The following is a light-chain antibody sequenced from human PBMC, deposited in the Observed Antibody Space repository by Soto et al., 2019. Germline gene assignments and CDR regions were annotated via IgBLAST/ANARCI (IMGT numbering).Light chain of an antibody. Sequence: EIVLTQSPGTLSLSPGERATLSCRASQSVSSSYLAWYQQKPGQAPRLLIYGASSRATGIPDRSSGSGSGTDFTLTISRLEPEDFAVYYCQQYGSSGTFGQGTKVE. CDR3: QQYGSSGT. CDR1: QSVSSSY. CDR2: GAS. J-gene: IGKJ1*01. V-gene: IGKV3-20*01.